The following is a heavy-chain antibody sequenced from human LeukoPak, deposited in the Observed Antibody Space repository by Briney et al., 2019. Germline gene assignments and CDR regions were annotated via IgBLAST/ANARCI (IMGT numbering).Heavy chain of an antibody. CDR1: GGSVSSGSYY. D-gene: IGHD3-9*01. CDR3: ARATGYYSLGTYYYYYGMDV. Sequence: SETLSLTCTVSGGSVSSGSYYWSWIRQPPGKGLEWIGQINHSGNTNYNPSLKSRVTISVDTSKNQFSLKLSSVTAADTAVYYCARATGYYSLGTYYYYYGMDVWGKGPRSPSPQ. CDR2: INHSGNT. J-gene: IGHJ6*01. V-gene: IGHV4-39*07.